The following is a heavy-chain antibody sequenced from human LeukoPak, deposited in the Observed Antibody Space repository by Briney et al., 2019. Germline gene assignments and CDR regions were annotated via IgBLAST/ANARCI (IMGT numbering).Heavy chain of an antibody. V-gene: IGHV4-59*01. CDR3: ARHVRGYSYGYKYYYYYYYMDV. J-gene: IGHJ6*03. CDR2: SHYSGDT. Sequence: KTSETLSLTCTVSGGSSTNYYWSWIRQPPGKGLEWLGYSHYSGDTNYNPSLKSRVTISLDMSKNHFSLNLRSVTAADTAVYYCARHVRGYSYGYKYYYYYYYMDVWGKGTTVTVSS. D-gene: IGHD5-18*01. CDR1: GGSSTNYY.